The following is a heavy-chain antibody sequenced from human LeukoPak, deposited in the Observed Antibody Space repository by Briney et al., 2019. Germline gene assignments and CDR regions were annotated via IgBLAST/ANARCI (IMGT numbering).Heavy chain of an antibody. CDR2: ITPDGSGT. J-gene: IGHJ4*02. D-gene: IGHD3-3*01. Sequence: PGGSLRLSCAASGFTFSTSWIHWVRHAPGKGLVWVSRITPDGSGTDYADSVKGRFTISRDNAKNTLYLQMNSLRVEDTAVYYCAKSVSGPNDYWGQGTLVTVSS. V-gene: IGHV3-74*01. CDR3: AKSVSGPNDY. CDR1: GFTFSTSW.